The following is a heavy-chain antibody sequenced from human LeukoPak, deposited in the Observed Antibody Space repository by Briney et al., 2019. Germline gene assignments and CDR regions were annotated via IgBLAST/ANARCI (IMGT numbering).Heavy chain of an antibody. CDR3: ASRVKTAMATMEDYYYYYYMDV. J-gene: IGHJ6*03. Sequence: SVKVSCKASGGTFSSYAISWVRQAPGQGLEWMGGIIPIFGTANYAQKFQGRVTITADESTSTAYMELSSLRSEDTAVYYCASRVKTAMATMEDYYYYYYMDVWGKGTTVTISS. CDR1: GGTFSSYA. D-gene: IGHD5-18*01. V-gene: IGHV1-69*01. CDR2: IIPIFGTA.